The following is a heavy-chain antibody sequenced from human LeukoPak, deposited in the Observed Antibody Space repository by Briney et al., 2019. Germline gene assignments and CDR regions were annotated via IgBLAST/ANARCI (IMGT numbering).Heavy chain of an antibody. CDR3: ARGGGSYGWFDP. Sequence: GGSLRLSCAASGFTASSNYMGWVRQAPGKGLEWVSLIYSGGSTYYADSVKGRFTISRDNSKNTLYLQMNSLRAEDTAVYYCARGGGSYGWFDPWGQGTLVTVSS. CDR1: GFTASSNY. CDR2: IYSGGST. D-gene: IGHD3-16*01. V-gene: IGHV3-53*01. J-gene: IGHJ5*02.